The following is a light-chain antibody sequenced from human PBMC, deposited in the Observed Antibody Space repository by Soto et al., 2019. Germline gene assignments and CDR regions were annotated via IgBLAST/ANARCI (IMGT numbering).Light chain of an antibody. J-gene: IGLJ1*01. CDR1: SSNIGAGYE. CDR2: ENN. V-gene: IGLV1-40*01. CDR3: QSYDSSLSGYV. Sequence: QSVLTQPPSVSEAPGQRVTISCTGSSSNIGAGYEAHWYQQVPGTAPKLLIYENNNRPSRVPDRFSGSKSGTSASLAITGLQAEDGAEYYCQSYDSSLSGYVFGTGTKLTVL.